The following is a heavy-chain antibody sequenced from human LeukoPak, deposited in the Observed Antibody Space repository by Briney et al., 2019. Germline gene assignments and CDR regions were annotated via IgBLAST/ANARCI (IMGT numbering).Heavy chain of an antibody. V-gene: IGHV3-33*01. Sequence: GRSLRLSCAASGFTFSSYGMHWVSQAPGKGLEWVAVIWYDGSNKYYADSVKGRFTISRDNSKNTLYLQMNSLRAEDTAVYYCARDRFRLNLIAAPDYWGQGTLVTVSS. D-gene: IGHD6-6*01. J-gene: IGHJ4*02. CDR3: ARDRFRLNLIAAPDY. CDR1: GFTFSSYG. CDR2: IWYDGSNK.